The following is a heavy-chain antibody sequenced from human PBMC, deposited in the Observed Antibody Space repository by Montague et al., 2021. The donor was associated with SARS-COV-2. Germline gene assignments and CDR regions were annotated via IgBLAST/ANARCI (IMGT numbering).Heavy chain of an antibody. CDR2: ISYDGSNK. J-gene: IGHJ4*02. D-gene: IGHD3-10*01. V-gene: IGHV3-30*04. Sequence: SRRLSCAASGFTFSSYAMHWVRQAPGKGLEWVAVISYDGSNKYYADSVKGRFTISRDNSKNTLYLQMNSLRAEDTAVYYCARDYSDSVLLWFGELPSQPIDYRGQGTLVTVSS. CDR1: GFTFSSYA. CDR3: ARDYSDSVLLWFGELPSQPIDY.